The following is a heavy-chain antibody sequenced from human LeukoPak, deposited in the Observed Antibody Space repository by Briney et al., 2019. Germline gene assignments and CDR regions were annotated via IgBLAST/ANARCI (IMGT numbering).Heavy chain of an antibody. CDR2: IKSKTDGGTT. D-gene: IGHD6-19*01. Sequence: GGSLRLSCAASGFTFSSYWMSWVRQAPGKGLEWVGRIKSKTDGGTTDYAAPVKGRFTISRDDSKNTLYLQMNSLKTEDTAVYYCTTDETGYSSGWYNYYYYYYGMDVWGQGTTVTVSS. CDR3: TTDETGYSSGWYNYYYYYYGMDV. V-gene: IGHV3-15*01. J-gene: IGHJ6*02. CDR1: GFTFSSYW.